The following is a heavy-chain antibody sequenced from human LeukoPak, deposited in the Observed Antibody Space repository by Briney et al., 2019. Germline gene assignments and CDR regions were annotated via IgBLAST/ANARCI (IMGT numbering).Heavy chain of an antibody. J-gene: IGHJ4*02. Sequence: GASVKVSCKASGYTFTSYDINWVRQAPGQGLEWMGIINPSGGSTSYAQKFQGRVTMTRDMSTSTVYMELSSLRSEDTAVYYCARVEYRSSSGYSVYCFDYWGQGTLVTVSS. CDR2: INPSGGST. V-gene: IGHV1-46*01. CDR1: GYTFTSYD. D-gene: IGHD3-22*01. CDR3: ARVEYRSSSGYSVYCFDY.